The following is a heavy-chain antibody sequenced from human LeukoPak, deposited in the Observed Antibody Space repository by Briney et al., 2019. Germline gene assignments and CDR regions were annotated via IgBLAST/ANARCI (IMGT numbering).Heavy chain of an antibody. J-gene: IGHJ3*02. V-gene: IGHV4-59*01. CDR2: IYYSGST. Sequence: NTSETLSLTCTVSGGSISRYYWSWIRQPPGKGLEWIGYIYYSGSTNYNPSLKSRVTISVDTSKNQFSLKLSSVTAADTAVYYCARGPVGGTTYNDGDAFDIWGQGTMVTVSS. D-gene: IGHD1-7*01. CDR3: ARGPVGGTTYNDGDAFDI. CDR1: GGSISRYY.